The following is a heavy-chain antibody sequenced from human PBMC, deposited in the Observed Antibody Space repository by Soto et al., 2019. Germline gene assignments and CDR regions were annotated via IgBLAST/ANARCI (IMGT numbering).Heavy chain of an antibody. CDR1: GGSFSGYY. D-gene: IGHD6-6*01. V-gene: IGHV4-34*01. Sequence: PSETLSLTCAVYGGSFSGYYWSWIRQPPGKGLEWIGEINHSGSTNYNPSLKSRVTISVDTSKNQFSLKLSSVTAADTAVYYCARGRRIAARPHYYYYYMDVWGKGTTVTVSS. CDR3: ARGRRIAARPHYYYYYMDV. J-gene: IGHJ6*03. CDR2: INHSGST.